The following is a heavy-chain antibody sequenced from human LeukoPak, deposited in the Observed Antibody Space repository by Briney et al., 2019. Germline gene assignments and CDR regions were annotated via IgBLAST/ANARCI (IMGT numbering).Heavy chain of an antibody. CDR3: AKDSGIYVDFDY. Sequence: GGSLRLSCAASGFTFSSYGMHWVRQAPGKGLEWVAVIWYDGSNKYYADSVKGRFTISRDNSKNTLYLQMNSLRSEDTAVYYCAKDSGIYVDFDYWGQGTLVTVSS. D-gene: IGHD1-26*01. J-gene: IGHJ4*02. CDR2: IWYDGSNK. V-gene: IGHV3-33*06. CDR1: GFTFSSYG.